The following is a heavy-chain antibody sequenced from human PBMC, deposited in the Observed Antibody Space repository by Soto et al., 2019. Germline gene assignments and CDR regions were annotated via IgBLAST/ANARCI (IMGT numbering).Heavy chain of an antibody. CDR2: IYYSGST. CDR1: GGSISSGGYY. D-gene: IGHD2-15*01. V-gene: IGHV4-31*03. Sequence: SETLSLTCTASGGSISSGGYYWSWIRQHPGKGLEWIGYIYYSGSTYYNPSLKSRVTISVDTSKNQFSLKLSSVTAADTAVYYCARVPGYCSGGSCPRKAFDIWGQGTMVTVSS. CDR3: ARVPGYCSGGSCPRKAFDI. J-gene: IGHJ3*02.